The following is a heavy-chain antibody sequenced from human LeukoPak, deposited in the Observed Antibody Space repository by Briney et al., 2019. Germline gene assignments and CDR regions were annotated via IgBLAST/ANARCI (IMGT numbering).Heavy chain of an antibody. D-gene: IGHD1-26*01. CDR2: IKSKTDGGTT. Sequence: GGSLRLSCAASGFTFSNAWMSWVRQAPGKGLEWVARIKSKTDGGTTDYAAPVKGRFTISRDDSKNTLYLQMNSLKTEDTAVYYCTTPDAFRSGSYFFDYWGQGTLVTVSS. J-gene: IGHJ4*02. CDR1: GFTFSNAW. V-gene: IGHV3-15*01. CDR3: TTPDAFRSGSYFFDY.